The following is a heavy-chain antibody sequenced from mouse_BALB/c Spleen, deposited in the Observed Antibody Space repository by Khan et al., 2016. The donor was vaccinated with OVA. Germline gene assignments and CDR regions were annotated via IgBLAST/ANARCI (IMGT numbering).Heavy chain of an antibody. J-gene: IGHJ2*01. CDR3: ARTARIKY. D-gene: IGHD1-2*01. CDR1: GYSITSGYG. Sequence: EVKLLESGPGLVKPSQSLSLTCTVTGYSITSGYGWNWIRQFPGNKLEWMGYISYSGSTNYNPSLKSRISITRDTSKNQFFLHLNSVTTEETATYYCARTARIKYWGKGTTLTVSS. CDR2: ISYSGST. V-gene: IGHV3-2*02.